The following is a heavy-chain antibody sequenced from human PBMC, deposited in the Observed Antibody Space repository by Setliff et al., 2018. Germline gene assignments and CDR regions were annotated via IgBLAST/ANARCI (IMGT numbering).Heavy chain of an antibody. J-gene: IGHJ4*02. CDR2: INPNSGGT. CDR1: GYTFTGYY. V-gene: IGHV1-2*06. CDR3: ARGALYYDSSGYYCTSTTLDF. D-gene: IGHD3-22*01. Sequence: ASVKVSCKASGYTFTGYYMYWVRQAPGQGLEWMGRINPNSGGTNYAQKFQGRVTMTRDTSISTVYMELSRLRSDDTAVYYCARGALYYDSSGYYCTSTTLDFWGPGTLVTVSS.